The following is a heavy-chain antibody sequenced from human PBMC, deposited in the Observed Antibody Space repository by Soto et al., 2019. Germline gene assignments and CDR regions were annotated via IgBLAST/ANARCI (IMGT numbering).Heavy chain of an antibody. Sequence: SETLSLTCTVSGSSISSNVYYWAWIRQPPGKGLEWIGSIYYAGSTYSNPSLQSRVSISVDSSKNQFSLKVSSVTGADTAVYYCARQYYDSSGWYFFDYWGPGTLVTVSS. D-gene: IGHD3-22*01. CDR2: IYYAGST. CDR3: ARQYYDSSGWYFFDY. J-gene: IGHJ4*02. V-gene: IGHV4-39*01. CDR1: GSSISSNVYY.